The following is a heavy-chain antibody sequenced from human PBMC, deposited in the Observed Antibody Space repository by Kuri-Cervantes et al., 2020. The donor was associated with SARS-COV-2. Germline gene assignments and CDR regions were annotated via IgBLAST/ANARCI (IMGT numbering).Heavy chain of an antibody. CDR2: INHSGST. V-gene: IGHV4-34*01. CDR1: GGSFSGYY. D-gene: IGHD2-2*01. CDR3: ARHVGYCSSTSCRQGIWFDP. Sequence: SETLSLTCAVYGGSFSGYYWSWIRQPPGKGLEWIGEINHSGSTNYNPSLKSRVTISVDTSKNQFSLKLSSVTAADTAVYYCARHVGYCSSTSCRQGIWFDPWGQGTLVTVSS. J-gene: IGHJ5*02.